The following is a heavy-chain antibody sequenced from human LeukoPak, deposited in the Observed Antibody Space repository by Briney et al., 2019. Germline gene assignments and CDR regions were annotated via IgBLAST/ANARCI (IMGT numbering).Heavy chain of an antibody. CDR2: ISGYNGDT. J-gene: IGHJ4*02. Sequence: ASVKVSCKASGYTFSNFGISWVRQAPGQGLEWMGWISGYNGDTNYAQKLQDRVTMTTDTSTSTAYMELRSLRSDDTAVYYCARSPHEGGIVPAAKDCWGQGTLVTVSS. V-gene: IGHV1-18*01. CDR1: GYTFSNFG. D-gene: IGHD2-2*01. CDR3: ARSPHEGGIVPAAKDC.